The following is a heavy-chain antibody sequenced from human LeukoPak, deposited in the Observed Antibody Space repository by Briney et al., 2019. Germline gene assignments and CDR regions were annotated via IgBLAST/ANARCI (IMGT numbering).Heavy chain of an antibody. CDR3: AKDLITMVRGSPMDV. J-gene: IGHJ6*02. D-gene: IGHD3-10*01. CDR1: GFTFSNYG. Sequence: GGSLRLSCAASGFTFSNYGMHWVRQAPGKGLQWVALLVYDGFYADSVKGRFTISRGDSRNTLYLQLSSLRAEDTAVYYCAKDLITMVRGSPMDVWGQGTTVTVSS. CDR2: LVYDG. V-gene: IGHV3-30*18.